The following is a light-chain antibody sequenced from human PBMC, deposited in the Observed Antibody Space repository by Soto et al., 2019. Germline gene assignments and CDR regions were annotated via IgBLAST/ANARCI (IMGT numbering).Light chain of an antibody. CDR2: GAS. CDR1: QSVSSS. V-gene: IGKV3-15*01. J-gene: IGKJ2*01. CDR3: QQYNNWSSYT. Sequence: EIVMTQSPATLSVSPGERATLSCRASQSVSSSLAWYQQKPGQAPRLLIYGASTRGAGIPARFSGSGSGTEFTLTISSLQSEDFAVYYCQQYNNWSSYTFGQGTKLEIK.